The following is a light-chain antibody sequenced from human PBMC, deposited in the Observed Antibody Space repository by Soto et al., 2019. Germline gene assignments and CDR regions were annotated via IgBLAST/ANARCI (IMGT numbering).Light chain of an antibody. V-gene: IGLV1-47*01. CDR1: TSNIGTNF. CDR3: ATWDDSLSGPV. CDR2: FDS. J-gene: IGLJ3*02. Sequence: QSLLTQPPSASGTPGQRVTISCSGATSNIGTNFVYWYQQFPGTAPKLLLYFDSQRPSGVPDRFSGSRSGTSASLAISGLRPEDEADYHCATWDDSLSGPVFGGGTKLTVL.